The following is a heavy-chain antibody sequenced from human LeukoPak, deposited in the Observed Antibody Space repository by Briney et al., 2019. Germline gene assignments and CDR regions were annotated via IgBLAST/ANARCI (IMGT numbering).Heavy chain of an antibody. D-gene: IGHD5/OR15-5a*01. CDR3: ARDRGYSVYDRSDY. V-gene: IGHV1-18*01. CDR1: GYTFSTSG. J-gene: IGHJ4*02. Sequence: ASVKVSCKASGYTFSTSGISWVRQAPGQGLEWMGWISSYNGNTNYAQKLQGRVTMTTETSTSTVYMELRSLRSDDTAIYHCARDRGYSVYDRSDYWGQGTLVTVSS. CDR2: ISSYNGNT.